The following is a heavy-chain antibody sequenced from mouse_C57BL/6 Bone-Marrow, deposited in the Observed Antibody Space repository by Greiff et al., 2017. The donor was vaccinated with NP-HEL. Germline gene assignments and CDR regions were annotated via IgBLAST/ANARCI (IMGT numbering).Heavy chain of an antibody. J-gene: IGHJ4*01. Sequence: EVKLEESGGGLVQSGRSLRLSCATSGFTFSDFYMEWVRQAPGKGLEWISASRNKANDYTTEYSASVKGRFIVSRDTSQSILYLQMNALRAEDTAIYYCARDAFNWDNYAMDYWGQGTSVTVSS. CDR2: SRNKANDYTT. CDR1: GFTFSDFY. D-gene: IGHD4-1*02. V-gene: IGHV7-1*01. CDR3: ARDAFNWDNYAMDY.